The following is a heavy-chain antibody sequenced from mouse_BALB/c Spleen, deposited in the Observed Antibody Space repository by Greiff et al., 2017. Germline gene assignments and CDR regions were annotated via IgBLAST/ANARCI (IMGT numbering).Heavy chain of an antibody. CDR1: GFTFSSFG. D-gene: IGHD1-2*01. CDR2: ISSGSSTI. J-gene: IGHJ4*01. CDR3: ARDYYGYDAMDY. Sequence: DVKLVESGGGLVQPGGSRKLSCAASGFTFSSFGMHWVRQAPEKGLEWVAYISSGSSTIYYADTVKGRFTISRDNPKNTLFLQMTSLRSEDTAMYYCARDYYGYDAMDYWGQGTSVTVSS. V-gene: IGHV5-17*02.